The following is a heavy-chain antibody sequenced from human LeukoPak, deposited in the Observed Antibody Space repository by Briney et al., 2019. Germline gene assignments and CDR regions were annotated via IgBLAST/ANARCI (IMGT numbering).Heavy chain of an antibody. J-gene: IGHJ4*02. V-gene: IGHV3-33*06. CDR1: GFTFSTYG. Sequence: GRSLRLSCAASGFTFSTYGMHWVRQAPGKGLEWVAVIWNDGSNKYYADSVKGRFTISRDNSKNTLYLQMNSLRAEDTAVYYCAKDARGYSYGTRVVYYFDYWGQGTLVTVSS. D-gene: IGHD5-18*01. CDR3: AKDARGYSYGTRVVYYFDY. CDR2: IWNDGSNK.